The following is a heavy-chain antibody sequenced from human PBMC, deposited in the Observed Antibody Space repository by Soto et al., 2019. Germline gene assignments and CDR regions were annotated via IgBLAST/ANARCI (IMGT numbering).Heavy chain of an antibody. V-gene: IGHV3-21*01. CDR1: GFTFSAYT. J-gene: IGHJ4*02. D-gene: IGHD2-21*02. Sequence: PXXSLRLSCAVSGFTFSAYTMHWVLQAPGKGLEWVSSITYDSAYIYYADSVKGRFTISRDNAKNSLYLQMNTLRAEDTAVYYCARQLGSACYDYWGQGILVTVSS. CDR3: ARQLGSACYDY. CDR2: ITYDSAYI.